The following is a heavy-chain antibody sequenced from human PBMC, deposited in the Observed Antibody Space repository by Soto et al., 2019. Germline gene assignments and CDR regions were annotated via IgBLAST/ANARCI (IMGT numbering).Heavy chain of an antibody. CDR1: GFTFSSYS. D-gene: IGHD4-17*01. CDR2: IYSGGST. CDR3: ARDPDYYYDY. J-gene: IGHJ4*02. V-gene: IGHV3-66*01. Sequence: GGSLRLSCAASGFTFSSYSMNWVRQAPGKGLEWVSVIYSGGSTHYADSVKGRFTISRDNSKNTLFLQMNSLRVEDTAVYYCARDPDYYYDYWGQGTLVTVSS.